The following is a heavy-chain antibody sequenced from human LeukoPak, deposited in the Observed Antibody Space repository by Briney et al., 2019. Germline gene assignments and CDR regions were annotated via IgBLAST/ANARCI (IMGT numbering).Heavy chain of an antibody. J-gene: IGHJ4*02. V-gene: IGHV4-4*02. Sequence: ASETLSLNCDVSGGSIDSTNWWKWVRPPPGKGLEWIGEIHHDGRINYNPSLKSRVTLSVDKSKNQFSLRLNSVTAADTAMYYCARSHDHLWGNYPDYWGQGTLVTVSS. CDR1: GGSIDSTNW. CDR2: IHHDGRI. CDR3: ARSHDHLWGNYPDY. D-gene: IGHD3-16*02.